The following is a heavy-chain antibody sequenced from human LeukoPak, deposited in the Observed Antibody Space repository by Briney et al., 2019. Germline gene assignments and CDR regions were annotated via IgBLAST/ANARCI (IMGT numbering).Heavy chain of an antibody. J-gene: IGHJ4*02. CDR3: ARALRYDSSGYYYFDY. Sequence: SETLSLTCTVSGGSVSSGSYYWSWIRQPPGKGLEWIGYIYYSGSTNYNPSLKSRVTISVDTSKSQFSLKLSSVTAADTAVYYCARALRYDSSGYYYFDYWGQGTLVTVSS. V-gene: IGHV4-61*01. CDR2: IYYSGST. CDR1: GGSVSSGSYY. D-gene: IGHD3-22*01.